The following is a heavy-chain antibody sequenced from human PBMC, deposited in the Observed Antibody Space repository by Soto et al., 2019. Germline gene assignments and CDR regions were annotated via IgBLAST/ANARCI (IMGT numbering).Heavy chain of an antibody. J-gene: IGHJ6*02. CDR2: ISTSGSTI. CDR1: GFIFSNYE. V-gene: IGHV3-48*03. Sequence: EVQLVESGGGLVQPGGSLRLSCAASGFIFSNYEMIWVRQAPGKGLEWVSYISTSGSTIYYVDSVKGRFTISRDNAKNSLYLQMNTLRAEDTAVYYCARENSPAGMDVWGQGTTVTVSS. CDR3: ARENSPAGMDV. D-gene: IGHD6-13*01.